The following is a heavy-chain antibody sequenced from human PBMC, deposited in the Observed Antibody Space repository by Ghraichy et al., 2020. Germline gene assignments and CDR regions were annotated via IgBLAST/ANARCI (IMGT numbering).Heavy chain of an antibody. V-gene: IGHV3-11*04. CDR3: ARDGTYCSSTSCYTLGGWYYYYGMDV. Sequence: GESLNISCAASGFTFSDYYMSWIRQAPGKGLEWVSYISSSGSTIYYADSVKGRFTISRDNAKNSLYLQMNSLRAEDTAVYYCARDGTYCSSTSCYTLGGWYYYYGMDVWGQGTTVTVSS. D-gene: IGHD2-2*02. J-gene: IGHJ6*02. CDR2: ISSSGSTI. CDR1: GFTFSDYY.